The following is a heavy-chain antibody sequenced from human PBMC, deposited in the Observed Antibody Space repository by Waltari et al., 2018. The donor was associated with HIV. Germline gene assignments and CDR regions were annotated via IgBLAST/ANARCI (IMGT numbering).Heavy chain of an antibody. Sequence: QVQLQHSPSQLKKPGTSVKISCKSSENAFSGSVINWVRQAPGQGLEWIGLIDTKTGSPTYAQVFSGLLILSLDTSVTTSYLQIRALKTNDTATYYCAEGYGAFDFDYWGQGTLITVSP. CDR3: AEGYGAFDFDY. D-gene: IGHD2-15*01. V-gene: IGHV7-4-1*01. CDR1: ENAFSGSV. CDR2: IDTKTGSP. J-gene: IGHJ4*02.